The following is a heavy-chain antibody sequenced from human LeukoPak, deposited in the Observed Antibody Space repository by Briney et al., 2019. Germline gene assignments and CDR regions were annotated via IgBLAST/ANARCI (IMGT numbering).Heavy chain of an antibody. D-gene: IGHD3/OR15-3a*01. CDR1: GGSISSYY. V-gene: IGHV4-4*07. CDR2: IYSSGST. J-gene: IGHJ4*02. CDR3: AKEGAGLID. Sequence: SETLSLTCTVSGGSISSYYWSWIRQPAGKGLEWIGRIYSSGSTDYNPSLKSRVTMSVDTSKNQFSLQLSSVTPEDTAMYYCAKEGAGLIDWGQGTLVTVSS.